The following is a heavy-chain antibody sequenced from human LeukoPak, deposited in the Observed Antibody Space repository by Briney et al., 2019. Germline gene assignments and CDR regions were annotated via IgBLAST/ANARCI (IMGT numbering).Heavy chain of an antibody. J-gene: IGHJ4*02. CDR2: IIPIFGTA. CDR1: GGTFSSYA. Sequence: GASVKVSCKASGGTFSSYAISRVRQAPGQGLEWMGRIIPIFGTANYAQKFQGRATITTDESTSTAYMELSSLRSEDTAVYYCARDMITFGGVIGYFDYWGQGTLVTVSS. V-gene: IGHV1-69*05. CDR3: ARDMITFGGVIGYFDY. D-gene: IGHD3-16*01.